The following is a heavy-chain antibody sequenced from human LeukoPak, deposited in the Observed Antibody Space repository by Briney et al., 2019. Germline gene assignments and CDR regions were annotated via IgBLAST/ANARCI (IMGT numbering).Heavy chain of an antibody. CDR1: GFIFSSYS. V-gene: IGHV3-21*01. CDR3: ARVPSTVTPGWEFDY. Sequence: GGSLRLSCAASGFIFSSYSMDWVRQAPGKGLEWVSSISSSSSYIYYADSVKGRFTISRDNAKNSLYLQMNSLRAEDTAVYYCARVPSTVTPGWEFDYWGQGTLVTVSS. CDR2: ISSSSSYI. J-gene: IGHJ4*02. D-gene: IGHD4-17*01.